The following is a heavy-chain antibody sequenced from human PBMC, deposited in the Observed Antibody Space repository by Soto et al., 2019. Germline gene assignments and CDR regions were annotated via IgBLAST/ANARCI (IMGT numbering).Heavy chain of an antibody. D-gene: IGHD2-15*01. V-gene: IGHV4-59*01. CDR2: IYYSGRT. Sequence: SETLSLTCTVSGDSISSYYWTWIRQPPGKGLEYIGYIYYSGRTYYNPSLKSRVTISVDTSKNQFSLKLSSVTAADTAVYYCARGHMGIKTTGTWYDFDYWGQGTLVTVSS. CDR1: GDSISSYY. CDR3: ARGHMGIKTTGTWYDFDY. J-gene: IGHJ4*02.